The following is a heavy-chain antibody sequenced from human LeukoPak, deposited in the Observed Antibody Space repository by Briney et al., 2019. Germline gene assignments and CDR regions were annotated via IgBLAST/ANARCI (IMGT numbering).Heavy chain of an antibody. J-gene: IGHJ4*02. Sequence: SSETLSLTCTVSGGSISSSSYYWGWIRQPPGKGLEWIGSIYYRGSTYYNPSLKSRVTISVDTSKNQFSLKLSSVTAADTAVYYCARLDYGGNPSYWGQGTLVTVSS. V-gene: IGHV4-39*07. CDR2: IYYRGST. CDR1: GGSISSSSYY. D-gene: IGHD4-23*01. CDR3: ARLDYGGNPSY.